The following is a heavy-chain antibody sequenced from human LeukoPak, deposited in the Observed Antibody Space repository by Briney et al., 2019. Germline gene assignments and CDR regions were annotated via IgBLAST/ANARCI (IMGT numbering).Heavy chain of an antibody. J-gene: IGHJ4*02. V-gene: IGHV1-2*02. CDR3: ARAATVTGIDY. CDR1: GYTFTSYY. D-gene: IGHD4-17*01. CDR2: INPNSGGT. Sequence: ASVKVSCKASGYTFTSYYMHWVRQAPGQGLEWMGWINPNSGGTNYAQNFQGRVTMTRDTSISTAYMELSRLRSDDTAVYYCARAATVTGIDYWGQGTLVTVSS.